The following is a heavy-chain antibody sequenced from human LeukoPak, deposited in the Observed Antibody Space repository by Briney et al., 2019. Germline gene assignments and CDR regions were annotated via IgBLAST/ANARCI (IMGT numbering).Heavy chain of an antibody. J-gene: IGHJ6*04. Sequence: ASVKVSCKASGYTFTSYYMHWVRQAPGQGLEWMGIINPSGSSTSYAQKFQGRVTMTRDTSTSTVYMELSSLRSEDTAVYYCARGPSYDYVWGSYRNWGDYYYGMDVWGKGTTVTVSS. CDR1: GYTFTSYY. CDR2: INPSGSST. CDR3: ARGPSYDYVWGSYRNWGDYYYGMDV. V-gene: IGHV1-46*01. D-gene: IGHD3-16*02.